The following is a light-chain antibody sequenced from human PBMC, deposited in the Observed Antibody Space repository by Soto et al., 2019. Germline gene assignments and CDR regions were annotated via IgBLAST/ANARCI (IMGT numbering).Light chain of an antibody. CDR1: QSVGTNY. CDR3: QQYDSSPRT. J-gene: IGKJ1*01. Sequence: EIVLTQSPGTLSLSPWERATLSCRASQSVGTNYLAWFQQKPGQAPRLLNYATSTRATGIPDRFSGSGSGTDFTLTITRLEPEDFAVYYCQQYDSSPRTFGQGTRVEIK. V-gene: IGKV3-20*01. CDR2: ATS.